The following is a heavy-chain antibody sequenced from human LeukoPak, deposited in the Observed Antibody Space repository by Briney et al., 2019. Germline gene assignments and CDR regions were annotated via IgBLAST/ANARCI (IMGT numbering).Heavy chain of an antibody. Sequence: GGSLRLSCAASGFTFSSYSMNWVRQAPGKGLEWVSCISSSSSYIYYADSVKGRFTISRDNAKNSLYLQMNSLRAEDTAVYYCARASGVVVVPAAMENWFDPWGQGTLVTVSS. CDR2: ISSSSSYI. V-gene: IGHV3-21*01. J-gene: IGHJ5*02. D-gene: IGHD2-2*01. CDR3: ARASGVVVVPAAMENWFDP. CDR1: GFTFSSYS.